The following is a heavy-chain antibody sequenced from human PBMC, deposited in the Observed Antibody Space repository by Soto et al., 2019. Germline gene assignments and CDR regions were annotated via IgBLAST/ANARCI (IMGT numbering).Heavy chain of an antibody. D-gene: IGHD6-19*01. V-gene: IGHV3-33*01. Sequence: PGGSLRLSCAASGFTFSSYGMHWVRQAPGKGLEWVAVIWYDGSNKYYADSVKGRFTISRDNSKNTLYLQMNSLRAEDTAVYYCALLIAVVHGPYGMDVWGQGTTVTVSS. CDR1: GFTFSSYG. CDR2: IWYDGSNK. J-gene: IGHJ6*02. CDR3: ALLIAVVHGPYGMDV.